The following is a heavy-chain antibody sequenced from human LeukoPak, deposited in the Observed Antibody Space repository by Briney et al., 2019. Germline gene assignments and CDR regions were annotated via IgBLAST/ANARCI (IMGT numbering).Heavy chain of an antibody. V-gene: IGHV1-18*01. CDR1: GYTFTAFA. D-gene: IGHD2-15*01. CDR3: ARDTALTTIVGGLEY. J-gene: IGHJ4*02. Sequence: GASVKVSCKASGYTFTAFAITWVRQAPGQGLERMGRISPFIGVTNYAERLKARVTITPDASTTTAYMEMSSLRSEDTAIYYCARDTALTTIVGGLEYWGQGTLVIVSS. CDR2: ISPFIGVT.